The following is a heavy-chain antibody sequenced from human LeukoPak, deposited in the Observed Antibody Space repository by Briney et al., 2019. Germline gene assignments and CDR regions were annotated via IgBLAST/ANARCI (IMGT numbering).Heavy chain of an antibody. Sequence: GGSLRLSCAASGFTVSSNYMSWVRQAPGKGLEWVAFIWPDGSKTYYADSVRGRFIISRDNSKNTLHLEMNTVRAEDTALYYCAKISSSSEPDFDYWGQGTLVTVS. J-gene: IGHJ4*02. CDR3: AKISSSSEPDFDY. CDR1: GFTVSSNY. D-gene: IGHD1-14*01. V-gene: IGHV3-30*02. CDR2: IWPDGSKT.